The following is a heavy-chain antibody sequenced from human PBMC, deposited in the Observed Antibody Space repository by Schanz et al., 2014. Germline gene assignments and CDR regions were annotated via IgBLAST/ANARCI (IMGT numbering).Heavy chain of an antibody. CDR1: GFTFSSYW. D-gene: IGHD5-12*01. Sequence: EVQLVESGGGLVQPGGSLRLSCAASGFTFSSYWMSWVRQAPGKGLEWVANIKHDGGAKYYVDSLKGRFTISRDNAKNSLYLQMSSLRAEDTAVYYCVRIYSGYSGGYLDYWGQGTLVTVSS. CDR3: VRIYSGYSGGYLDY. J-gene: IGHJ4*02. V-gene: IGHV3-7*01. CDR2: IKHDGGAK.